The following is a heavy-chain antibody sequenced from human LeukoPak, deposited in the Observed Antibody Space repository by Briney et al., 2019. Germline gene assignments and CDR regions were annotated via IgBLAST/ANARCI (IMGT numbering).Heavy chain of an antibody. V-gene: IGHV4-34*01. CDR1: GGSFSGYY. Sequence: SETLSLTCAVYGGSFSGYYWSWIRQPPGKGLEWIGEINHSGSTNYNPSLKSRVTISVDTFKNQFSLKLSSVTAADTAVYYCARGVGATTLPGYNWFDPWGQGTLVTVSS. D-gene: IGHD1-26*01. J-gene: IGHJ5*02. CDR2: INHSGST. CDR3: ARGVGATTLPGYNWFDP.